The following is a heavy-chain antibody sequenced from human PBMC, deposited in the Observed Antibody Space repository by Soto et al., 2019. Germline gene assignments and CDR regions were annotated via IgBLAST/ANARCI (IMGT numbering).Heavy chain of an antibody. D-gene: IGHD3-10*01. V-gene: IGHV3-30-3*01. CDR3: ARDPNYYGSENYYYGMDV. CDR2: ISYDGSDK. Sequence: PGGSLRLSCAASGFTFSSYAMHWVRQAPGKGLEWVAVISYDGSDKYYADSVKGRFTISRDNSKNTLYLQMNSLRAEDTAVYYCARDPNYYGSENYYYGMDVWGQGTTVTVSS. CDR1: GFTFSSYA. J-gene: IGHJ6*02.